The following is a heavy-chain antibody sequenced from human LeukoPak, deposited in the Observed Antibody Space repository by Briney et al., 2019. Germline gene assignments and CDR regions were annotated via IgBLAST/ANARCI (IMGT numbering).Heavy chain of an antibody. CDR2: IYYSGST. CDR1: GGSISGYY. J-gene: IGHJ3*02. Sequence: SETLSLTCTVSGGSISGYYWSWIRQPPGKGLEWIGYIYYSGSTSYNPSLKSRVTISVDTSKKQFSLKLSSVTAADTAFYYCARYIVSYPHDAFDIWGQGTMVTVSS. D-gene: IGHD1-26*01. V-gene: IGHV4-59*01. CDR3: ARYIVSYPHDAFDI.